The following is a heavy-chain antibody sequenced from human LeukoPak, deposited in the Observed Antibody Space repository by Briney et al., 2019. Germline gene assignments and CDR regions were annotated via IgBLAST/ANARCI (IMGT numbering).Heavy chain of an antibody. J-gene: IGHJ4*02. CDR3: ARARSAAGNFDY. V-gene: IGHV4-34*01. CDR2: IYHSGNT. CDR1: GGSFSGYY. D-gene: IGHD6-13*01. Sequence: SETLSLTCAVYGGSFSGYYCSWIRQPPGKGLEWIGSIYHSGNTYYNPSLKSRVTLSVDTSKNQFSLKLSSVTAADTAVYYCARARSAAGNFDYWGQGTLVTVSS.